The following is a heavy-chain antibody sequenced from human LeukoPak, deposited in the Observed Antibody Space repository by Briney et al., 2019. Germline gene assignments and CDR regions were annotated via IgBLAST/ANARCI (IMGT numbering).Heavy chain of an antibody. Sequence: GGSLRLSCAASGFTFSSYGMHWVRQAPGKGLEWVAVISYDGSNKYYADSVKGRFTISRDNSKNTLYLQMNSLRAEDTAVYYCAKDLSGYSYGHDAFDIWGQGTMVTVSS. J-gene: IGHJ3*02. CDR2: ISYDGSNK. CDR1: GFTFSSYG. V-gene: IGHV3-30*18. D-gene: IGHD5-18*01. CDR3: AKDLSGYSYGHDAFDI.